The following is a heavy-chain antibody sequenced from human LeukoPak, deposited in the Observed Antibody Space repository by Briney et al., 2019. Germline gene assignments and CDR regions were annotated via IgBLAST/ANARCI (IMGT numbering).Heavy chain of an antibody. V-gene: IGHV1-24*01. J-gene: IGHJ5*02. CDR3: ATAHYYGSGSSRPWGWFDP. CDR2: FDPEDGES. D-gene: IGHD3-10*01. CDR1: GYTLTELS. Sequence: ASVKVSCKVSGYTLTELSMHWVRQAPGKGLEWMGGFDPEDGESIYAQKFQGRVTMTEDTSTDTAYMELSSLRSEDTAVYYCATAHYYGSGSSRPWGWFDPWGQGTLVTVSP.